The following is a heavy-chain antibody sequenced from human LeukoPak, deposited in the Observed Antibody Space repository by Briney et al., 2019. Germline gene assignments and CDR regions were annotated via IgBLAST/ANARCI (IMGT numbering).Heavy chain of an antibody. CDR2: ISSSSSYI. J-gene: IGHJ4*02. CDR3: ARAPDSSGKVDY. D-gene: IGHD3-22*01. V-gene: IGHV3-21*01. Sequence: GGSLRLSCAASGCTFSSYSMNWVRQAPGKGLEWVSSISSSSSYIYYADSVKGRFTISRDNAKNSLYLQMNSLRAEDTAVYYCARAPDSSGKVDYWGQGTLVTVSS. CDR1: GCTFSSYS.